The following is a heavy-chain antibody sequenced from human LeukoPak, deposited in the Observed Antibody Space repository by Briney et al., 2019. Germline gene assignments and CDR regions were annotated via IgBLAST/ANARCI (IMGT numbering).Heavy chain of an antibody. Sequence: PGGSLRLSCAASGFTFRNNALSWVRQAPGKGLEWVSAINGGGDATEYADSVKGRFTISRDNSKNTLYLQMNSLRPDDTAVYYCARCTASCYANAFDVWGQGTLLTVSS. CDR2: INGGGDAT. J-gene: IGHJ3*01. D-gene: IGHD2-2*01. CDR3: ARCTASCYANAFDV. V-gene: IGHV3-23*01. CDR1: GFTFRNNA.